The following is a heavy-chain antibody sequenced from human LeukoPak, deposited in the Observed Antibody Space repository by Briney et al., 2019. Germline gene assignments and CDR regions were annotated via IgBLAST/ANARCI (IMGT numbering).Heavy chain of an antibody. D-gene: IGHD4/OR15-4a*01. CDR3: ARSFMELSTSTAYMELSS. V-gene: IGHV1-69*04. CDR1: GGTFSSYA. CDR2: IIPILGIA. J-gene: IGHJ5*02. Sequence: ASVKVSCKASGGTFSSYAISWVRQAPGQGLEWMGRIIPILGIANYAQKFQGRVTITADKSTGTAYMELSSLRSEDTAVYYCARSFMELSTSTAYMELSSWGQGTLVTVSS.